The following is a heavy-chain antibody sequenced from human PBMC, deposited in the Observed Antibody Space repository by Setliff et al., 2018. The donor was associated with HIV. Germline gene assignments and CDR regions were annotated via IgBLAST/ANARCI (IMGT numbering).Heavy chain of an antibody. V-gene: IGHV1-3*04. Sequence: ASVKVSCKASGYTFSSYGISWVRQAPGQGLEWMGWINTANANTKYSQKFQGRVTITRDTSASTAYMELSSLRSEDTAVYFCARDMQDNNSFGPNSNLGYWGQGTQVTVSS. D-gene: IGHD5-18*01. CDR3: ARDMQDNNSFGPNSNLGY. CDR2: INTANANT. CDR1: GYTFSSYG. J-gene: IGHJ4*02.